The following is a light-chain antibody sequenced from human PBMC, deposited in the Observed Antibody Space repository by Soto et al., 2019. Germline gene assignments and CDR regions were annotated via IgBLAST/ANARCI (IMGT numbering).Light chain of an antibody. J-gene: IGLJ3*02. CDR2: GNS. Sequence: QSVLTQPPSVSGAPGQRVTISCTGSSSNIGAGYDVHWYQQLPGTAPKLLIDGNSNRTSGVPDRFSGSKSVTSASLAITGLQAEDEADYYCQSYDSSLIGSVFGGGTKLTVL. V-gene: IGLV1-40*01. CDR1: SSNIGAGYD. CDR3: QSYDSSLIGSV.